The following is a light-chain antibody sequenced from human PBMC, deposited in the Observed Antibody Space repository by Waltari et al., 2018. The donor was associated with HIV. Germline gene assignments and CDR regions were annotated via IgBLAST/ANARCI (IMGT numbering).Light chain of an antibody. CDR3: QQYYNTPYT. CDR2: WAS. Sequence: DIVMTQSPDSLAVSLGERATINCKSSQSVLHSPNNKNYLAWYQQKPGQPPKLLIFWASTRESGVPDRLSGSGSGTDFTLTISSLQAEDVAVYYCQQYYNTPYTFGQGTKLEIK. CDR1: QSVLHSPNNKNY. J-gene: IGKJ2*01. V-gene: IGKV4-1*01.